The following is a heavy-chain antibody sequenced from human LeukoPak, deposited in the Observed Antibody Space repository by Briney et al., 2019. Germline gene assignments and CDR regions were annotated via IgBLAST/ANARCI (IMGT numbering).Heavy chain of an antibody. J-gene: IGHJ4*02. V-gene: IGHV3-21*01. CDR3: ARVTVPSATAFDY. CDR2: ISSSNDDI. Sequence: GGSLRLSCEASGFTFSTYSMNWVRQSPGKGLEWVSSISSSNDDIYYADSVKGRFTISRDNAKNSLYLQMDSLRAEDTALYYCARVTVPSATAFDYWGRGTLVTVSS. CDR1: GFTFSTYS. D-gene: IGHD2-2*01.